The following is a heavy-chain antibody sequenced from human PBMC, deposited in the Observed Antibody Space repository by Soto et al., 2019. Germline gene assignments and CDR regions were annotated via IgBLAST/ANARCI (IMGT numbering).Heavy chain of an antibody. Sequence: QVQLVQSGAEVKKPGSSVKVSCKASGGTFNSYAISWVRQAPGQGLEWMGGIIAIFGTADYAQKFQGRVTITAVESTSTAYMEVSSLRSEDTAVYYCASHYDSGGYYYRGLDYWGQGTLVTVSS. CDR2: IIAIFGTA. J-gene: IGHJ4*02. CDR1: GGTFNSYA. D-gene: IGHD3-22*01. V-gene: IGHV1-69*12. CDR3: ASHYDSGGYYYRGLDY.